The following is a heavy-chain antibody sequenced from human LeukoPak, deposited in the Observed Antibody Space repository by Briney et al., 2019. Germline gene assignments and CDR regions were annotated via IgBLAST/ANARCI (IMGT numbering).Heavy chain of an antibody. Sequence: SETLSLTCTVSGGFISSYYWSWIRQPPGKGLEWIGYIYYSGSTNYNPSLKSRVTISVDTSKNQFSLKLSSVTAADTAVYYCARFLRVFFDYWGQGTLVTVSS. D-gene: IGHD4-17*01. CDR2: IYYSGST. CDR3: ARFLRVFFDY. CDR1: GGFISSYY. V-gene: IGHV4-59*01. J-gene: IGHJ4*02.